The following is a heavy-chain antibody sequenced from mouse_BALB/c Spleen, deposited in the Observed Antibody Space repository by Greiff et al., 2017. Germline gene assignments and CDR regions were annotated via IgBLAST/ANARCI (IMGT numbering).Heavy chain of an antibody. J-gene: IGHJ4*01. CDR1: GYTFSSYW. CDR3: ARKEYGNYDYAMDY. Sequence: VKLQESGAELMKPGASVKISCKATGYTFSSYWIEWVKQRPGHGLEWIGEILPGSGSTNYNEKFKGKATFTADTSSNTAYMQLSSLTSDDSAVYYCARKEYGNYDYAMDYWGQGTSVTVSS. V-gene: IGHV1-9*01. D-gene: IGHD2-10*02. CDR2: ILPGSGST.